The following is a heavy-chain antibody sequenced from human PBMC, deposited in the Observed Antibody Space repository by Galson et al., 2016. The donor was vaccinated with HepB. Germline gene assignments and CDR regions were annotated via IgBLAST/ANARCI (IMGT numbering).Heavy chain of an antibody. J-gene: IGHJ6*02. Sequence: SLRLSCAASGFTFSIHGMTWVRQAPGKGLEWVSAIGGTGGMTNYADSVKGRFTTSRDDSKNTLYLQMNSLRVEDTAVYFCGRYTGLGGIDNSMDVWGQGTTVTVSS. CDR2: IGGTGGMT. D-gene: IGHD2/OR15-2a*01. CDR3: GRYTGLGGIDNSMDV. V-gene: IGHV3-23*01. CDR1: GFTFSIHG.